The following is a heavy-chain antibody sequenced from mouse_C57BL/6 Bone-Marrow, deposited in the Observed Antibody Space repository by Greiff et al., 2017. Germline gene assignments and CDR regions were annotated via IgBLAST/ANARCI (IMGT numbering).Heavy chain of an antibody. CDR3: AREDYAWTWFAY. V-gene: IGHV1-64*01. CDR1: GYTFTSYW. D-gene: IGHD2-4*01. CDR2: IHPNSGST. J-gene: IGHJ3*01. Sequence: QVQLQQPGAELVKPGASVKLSCKASGYTFTSYWMHWVKQRPGQGLEWIGMIHPNSGSTNYNEKFKSKATLTVDKSSSTAYMQLSSLTSEDSAVYYCAREDYAWTWFAYWGQGTLVTVSA.